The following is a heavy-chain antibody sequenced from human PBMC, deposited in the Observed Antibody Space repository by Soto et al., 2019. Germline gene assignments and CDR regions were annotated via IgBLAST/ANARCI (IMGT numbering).Heavy chain of an antibody. CDR2: INPSGGST. CDR3: ARLWSDLGSSSFGFYYYGMDV. D-gene: IGHD6-6*01. J-gene: IGHJ6*02. Sequence: ASVKVSCKASGYTFTSYYMHWVRQAPGQGLEWMGMINPSGGSTSYAQKSQDRVTITSDTSTSTVYMELSSLRYEDAAVYYCARLWSDLGSSSFGFYYYGMDVWGQGTTVTVSS. V-gene: IGHV1-46*01. CDR1: GYTFTSYY.